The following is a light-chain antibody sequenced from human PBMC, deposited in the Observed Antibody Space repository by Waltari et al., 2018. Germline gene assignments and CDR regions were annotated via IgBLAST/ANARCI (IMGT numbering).Light chain of an antibody. CDR1: QSFSNW. CDR2: KTS. J-gene: IGKJ4*01. Sequence: DIQMTQSPSTLSASAGDRVTINCRASQSFSNWLALYQKKTGKTPNLLIYKTSTLVSLVPSMFSGSESGTEFTLTISSLQPDDFSTYYCQQYSSNPLTFGGGTKVEF. CDR3: QQYSSNPLT. V-gene: IGKV1-5*03.